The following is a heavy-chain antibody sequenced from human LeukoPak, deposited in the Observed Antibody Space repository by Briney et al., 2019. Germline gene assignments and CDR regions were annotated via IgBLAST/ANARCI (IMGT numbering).Heavy chain of an antibody. CDR3: ARPDYYGSGKALAFDI. CDR1: GYSFISYW. CDR2: IFPGDSDI. Sequence: GESLKISCKGSGYSFISYWIGWVRQMPGKGLEWLGIIFPGDSDIRYSPSFQGRITISADKSISTAYLQWSSLKASDTAMYYCARPDYYGSGKALAFDIWGQGTMVTVSS. J-gene: IGHJ3*02. D-gene: IGHD3-10*01. V-gene: IGHV5-51*01.